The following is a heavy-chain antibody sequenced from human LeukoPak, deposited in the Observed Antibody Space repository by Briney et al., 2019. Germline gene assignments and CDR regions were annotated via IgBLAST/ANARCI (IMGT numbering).Heavy chain of an antibody. CDR1: GFTFSD. V-gene: IGHV3-23*01. CDR3: ARDLAFHYGSGTLLVD. D-gene: IGHD3-10*01. Sequence: GGSLRLSCAASGFTFSDMSWVRQAPGKGLEWVSSISRSAGVTEYADSVKGRFTISRDKSKNSLYLQMNSLRAEDTAVYYCARDLAFHYGSGTLLVDWGQGTLVTVSS. J-gene: IGHJ4*02. CDR2: ISRSAGVT.